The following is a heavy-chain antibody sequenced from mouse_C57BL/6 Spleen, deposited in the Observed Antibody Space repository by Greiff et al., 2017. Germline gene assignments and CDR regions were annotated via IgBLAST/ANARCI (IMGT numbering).Heavy chain of an antibody. CDR3: ARCRGDEGFAY. J-gene: IGHJ3*01. V-gene: IGHV7-3*01. CDR2: IRNKANGYTT. CDR1: GFTFTDYY. Sequence: VQLQESGGGLVQPGGSLSLSCAASGFTFTDYYMSWVRQPPGKALEWLGFIRNKANGYTTEYSASVKGRFTISRDNSQSILYLQMNALRAEDSATYYCARCRGDEGFAYWGQGTLVTVSA.